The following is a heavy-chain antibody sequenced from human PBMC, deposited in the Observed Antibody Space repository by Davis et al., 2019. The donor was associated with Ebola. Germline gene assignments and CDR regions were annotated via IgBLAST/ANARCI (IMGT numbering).Heavy chain of an antibody. J-gene: IGHJ6*02. D-gene: IGHD2-8*02. Sequence: SVKVSSKASGGTFSSYAISWVRQAPGQGLEWMGGIIPIFGTANYAQKFQGRVTITADKSTSTAYMELSSLRSEDTAVYYCARDSARIGGYCTGGVCYSYYYGMDVWGQGTTVTVSS. CDR3: ARDSARIGGYCTGGVCYSYYYGMDV. CDR1: GGTFSSYA. V-gene: IGHV1-69*06. CDR2: IIPIFGTA.